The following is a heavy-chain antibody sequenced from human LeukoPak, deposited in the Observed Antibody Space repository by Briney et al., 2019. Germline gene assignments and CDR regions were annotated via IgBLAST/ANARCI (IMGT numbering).Heavy chain of an antibody. CDR3: ARHRVEVAATRPFDY. CDR1: GGSISSSSYY. V-gene: IGHV4-39*01. CDR2: IYYSGST. D-gene: IGHD2-15*01. J-gene: IGHJ4*02. Sequence: PSETLSLTCTVSGGSISSSSYYWGWIRQPPGKGLEWIGSIYYSGSTYYNPSLKSRFTISVDTSKNQFSLKLSSVTAADTAVYYCARHRVEVAATRPFDYWGQGTLVTVSS.